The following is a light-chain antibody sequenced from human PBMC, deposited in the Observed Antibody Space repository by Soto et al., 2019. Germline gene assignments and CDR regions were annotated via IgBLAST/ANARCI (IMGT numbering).Light chain of an antibody. CDR2: GAS. Sequence: EIVFTQSPATLSLSPGERATLSCRASPSVPNYLAWYQQKPGQAPRLLIYGASTRATGLPARFSGSGSGTQFTLTISSLQSEDFAVYYCQQYNNWPITFGQGTRLEIK. V-gene: IGKV3-15*01. CDR3: QQYNNWPIT. J-gene: IGKJ5*01. CDR1: PSVPNY.